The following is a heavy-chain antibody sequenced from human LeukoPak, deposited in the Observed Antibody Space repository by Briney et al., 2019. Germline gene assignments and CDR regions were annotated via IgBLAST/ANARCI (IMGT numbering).Heavy chain of an antibody. J-gene: IGHJ4*02. CDR1: GYTFTSYD. D-gene: IGHD3-22*01. Sequence: ASVKVSYKASGYTFTSYDINWVRQATGQGLEWMGWMNPNSGNTGYAQKFQGRVTMTRNTSISTAYMELSSLRSEDTAVYYCARDLGYYDLNLDYWGQGTLVTVSS. CDR3: ARDLGYYDLNLDY. V-gene: IGHV1-8*01. CDR2: MNPNSGNT.